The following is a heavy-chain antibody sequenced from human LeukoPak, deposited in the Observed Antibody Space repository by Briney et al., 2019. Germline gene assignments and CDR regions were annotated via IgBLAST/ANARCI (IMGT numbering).Heavy chain of an antibody. CDR2: IKEDGGET. V-gene: IGHV3-7*01. D-gene: IGHD2-15*01. Sequence: GALRLSCVVSGIPLSNYAMTWVRQAPGTGLEWVDNIKEDGGETYYVDSVKGRFTISRDNAKNSVYLQMNNLRAEDTAVYFCARPVNRIFLFWGPGTLVTVSS. J-gene: IGHJ4*02. CDR1: GIPLSNYA. CDR3: ARPVNRIFLF.